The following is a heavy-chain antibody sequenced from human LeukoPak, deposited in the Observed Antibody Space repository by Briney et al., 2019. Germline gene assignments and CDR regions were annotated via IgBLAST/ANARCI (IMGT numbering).Heavy chain of an antibody. D-gene: IGHD4-23*01. CDR3: AKGLAYYGGKYFDY. CDR1: GFTFSSYG. CDR2: IWYDGSNK. J-gene: IGHJ4*02. V-gene: IGHV3-33*06. Sequence: GGSLRLSCAASGFTFSSYGMHWVRQAPGKGLEWVAVIWYDGSNKYYADSVKGRFTISRDNSKNTLYLQMNSLRAEDTAVYYCAKGLAYYGGKYFDYWGQGTLVTVSS.